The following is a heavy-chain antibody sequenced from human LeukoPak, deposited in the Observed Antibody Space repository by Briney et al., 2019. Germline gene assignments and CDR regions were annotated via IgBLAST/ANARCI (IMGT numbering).Heavy chain of an antibody. CDR2: IYYSGST. CDR3: ARDTVVPAAIPVRPRAYYYYGMGV. Sequence: SETLSLTCTVSGVSISSGDYYWGWIRQPPGKGLEWIVYIYYSGSTYYNPSLKSRITISVDTSKNQFSLKLSSVSAADTAVYYCARDTVVPAAIPVRPRAYYYYGMGVWGQGTTVTVSS. V-gene: IGHV4-30-4*08. D-gene: IGHD2-2*02. CDR1: GVSISSGDYY. J-gene: IGHJ6*02.